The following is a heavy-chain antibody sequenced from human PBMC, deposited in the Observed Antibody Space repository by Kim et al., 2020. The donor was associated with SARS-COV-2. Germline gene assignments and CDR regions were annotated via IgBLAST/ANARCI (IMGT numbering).Heavy chain of an antibody. CDR3: ARTQSGDMDY. J-gene: IGHJ4*02. Sequence: ASVKVSCKASGYTFTSFYMHWVRQAPGQGLEWMGIINPSDGSTFFAQKFQGRVNVTRDTSATTVYMELTNVRSEDTAVYYCARTQSGDMDYWGQGTLVSVSS. CDR1: GYTFTSFY. D-gene: IGHD5-18*01. CDR2: INPSDGST. V-gene: IGHV1-46*01.